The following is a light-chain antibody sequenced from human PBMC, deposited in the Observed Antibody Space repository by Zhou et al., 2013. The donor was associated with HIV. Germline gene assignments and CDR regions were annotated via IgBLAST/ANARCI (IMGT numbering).Light chain of an antibody. CDR2: GAS. CDR3: QQYGNSPKWT. V-gene: IGKV3-20*01. J-gene: IGKJ1*01. Sequence: EIVLTQSPGTLSLSPGERATLSCRASQSVSSSYLAWYQQKPGQAPRLLIYGASSRATGIPDRFSGSGSGTDFTLTISRLEPEDFAVYYCQQYGNSPKWTFGQGTKVE. CDR1: QSVSSSY.